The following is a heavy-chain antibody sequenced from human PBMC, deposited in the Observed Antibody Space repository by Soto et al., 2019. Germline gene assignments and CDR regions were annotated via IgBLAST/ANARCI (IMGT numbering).Heavy chain of an antibody. Sequence: EVQLFESGGGLVEPGESLRLSCAASGFIFKDFAMSWVRQAPGKGLEWVSTITTSDDITYSVDSVRGRFTISRDNSANTMFLQMSSLRGDDTATYYCTKRDSSGYFDPSAGYSTPDHWGQGTLVTVSS. J-gene: IGHJ5*02. CDR1: GFIFKDFA. V-gene: IGHV3-23*01. CDR3: TKRDSSGYFDPSAGYSTPDH. CDR2: ITTSDDIT. D-gene: IGHD2-15*01.